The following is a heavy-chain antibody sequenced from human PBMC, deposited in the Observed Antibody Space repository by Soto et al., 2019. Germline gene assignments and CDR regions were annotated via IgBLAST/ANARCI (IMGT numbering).Heavy chain of an antibody. V-gene: IGHV2-5*02. CDR2: IYWDDDK. D-gene: IGHD3-22*01. CDR3: ALHKDYYDSSGYYSGAEYFQH. CDR1: GFSLSTSGVG. Sequence: QITLKESGPTLVKPTQTLTLTCTFSGFSLSTSGVGVGWLRQPPGKALEWLALIYWDDDKRYSPSLKSSLTITKETAKNQVVLTKTKMDPVYTAPYYCALHKDYYDSSGYYSGAEYFQHWGQGTLDTVSS. J-gene: IGHJ1*01.